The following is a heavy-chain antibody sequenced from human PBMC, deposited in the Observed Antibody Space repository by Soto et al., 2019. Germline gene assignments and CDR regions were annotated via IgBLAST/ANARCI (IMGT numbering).Heavy chain of an antibody. D-gene: IGHD1-26*01. CDR1: GFTFDDYA. Sequence: PGGPLILSCAASGFTFDDYAMHWVRQAPGKGLEWVSSIRWNSGSIGYADSVKGRFTISRDNAKNSLYLQMNSLRAEDTAVYYCAKDRPSGSRPYYYGMDVWGQGTTVTVSS. CDR3: AKDRPSGSRPYYYGMDV. J-gene: IGHJ6*02. CDR2: IRWNSGSI. V-gene: IGHV3-9*01.